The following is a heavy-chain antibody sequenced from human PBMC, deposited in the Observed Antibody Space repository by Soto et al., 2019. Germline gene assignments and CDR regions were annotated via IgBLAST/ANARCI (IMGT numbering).Heavy chain of an antibody. Sequence: QVQLQESGPGLVKPSETLSLTCTVSGGSITSYYWSWIRQPPGKGLEWIGYIYYSGSTNYNPSLKSRVAISVDTSKNQFSLKLSSVPAADTAVYYCARLRGGTRLGDAFDIWGQGTMVTVSS. CDR3: ARLRGGTRLGDAFDI. CDR2: IYYSGST. V-gene: IGHV4-59*01. CDR1: GGSITSYY. D-gene: IGHD7-27*01. J-gene: IGHJ3*02.